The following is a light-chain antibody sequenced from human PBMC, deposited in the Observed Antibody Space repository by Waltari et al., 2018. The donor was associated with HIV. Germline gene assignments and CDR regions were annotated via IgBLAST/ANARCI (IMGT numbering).Light chain of an antibody. J-gene: IGLJ2*01. V-gene: IGLV2-14*01. CDR2: EVF. CDR1: TSDCGLYNF. CDR3: TSFTSNYTVI. Sequence: QSALTQPASVSGSPGQSITISCTGSTSDCGLYNFISWYQQPPGGVPTVIIYEVFNRSSGVSIRFSGSKSGNTASLTISGLQTEDEADYYCTSFTSNYTVIFGGGTKVTVL.